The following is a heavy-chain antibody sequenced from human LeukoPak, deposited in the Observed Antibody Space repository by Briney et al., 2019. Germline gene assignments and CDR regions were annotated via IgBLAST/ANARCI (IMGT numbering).Heavy chain of an antibody. V-gene: IGHV1-46*01. CDR3: ARAAVIGPYSSGWYVYYFDY. CDR2: INPSGGST. Sequence: EASVKVSCKASGYTFTGYYMHWVRQAPGQGLEWMGIINPSGGSTSYAQKFQGRVTMTRDTSTSTVYMELSSLRSEDTAVYYCARAAVIGPYSSGWYVYYFDYWGQGTLVTVSS. J-gene: IGHJ4*02. CDR1: GYTFTGYY. D-gene: IGHD6-19*01.